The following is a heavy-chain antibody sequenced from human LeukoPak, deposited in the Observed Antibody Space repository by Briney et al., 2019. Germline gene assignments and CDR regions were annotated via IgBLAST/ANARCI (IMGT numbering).Heavy chain of an antibody. CDR2: INTNTGNP. V-gene: IGHV7-4-1*02. D-gene: IGHD6-13*01. CDR3: AHPDLAAAGPFDFDY. J-gene: IGHJ4*02. Sequence: ASVKVSCKASGYTFTSYAMNWVRQAPGQGLEWMVWINTNTGNPTYAQGFTGRFVFSLDTSVSTAYLQISSLKAEDTAVYYCAHPDLAAAGPFDFDYWGQGTLVTVSS. CDR1: GYTFTSYA.